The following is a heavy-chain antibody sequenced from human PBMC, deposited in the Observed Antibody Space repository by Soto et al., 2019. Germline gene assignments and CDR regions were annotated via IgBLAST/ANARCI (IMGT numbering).Heavy chain of an antibody. CDR3: ARRAWDGYNSPNDY. CDR1: GFIFSNHA. CDR2: ISGSGDRT. Sequence: DVQLLESGGGLIQPGGSLRLSCAASGFIFSNHAMNWVRQAPGKGPEWVSGISGSGDRTSFADSVEGRFTVARDNSKSTMYLQMNSLRVEDTAIYYCARRAWDGYNSPNDYWGQGTLVTVSS. V-gene: IGHV3-23*01. D-gene: IGHD5-12*01. J-gene: IGHJ4*02.